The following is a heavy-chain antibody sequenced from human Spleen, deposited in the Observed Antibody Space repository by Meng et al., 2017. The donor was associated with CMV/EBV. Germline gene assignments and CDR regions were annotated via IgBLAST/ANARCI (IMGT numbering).Heavy chain of an antibody. CDR1: GGTFSSYA. D-gene: IGHD3-22*01. J-gene: IGHJ4*02. CDR3: ARDYYDSSGYYYYFDY. CDR2: IIPILGIA. Sequence: SVKVSCKASGGTFSSYAISWVRQAPGQGLEWMGGIIPILGIANYAQKFQGRATITADKSTSTAYMELSSLRSEDTAVYYCARDYYDSSGYYYYFDYWGQGTLVTVSS. V-gene: IGHV1-69*10.